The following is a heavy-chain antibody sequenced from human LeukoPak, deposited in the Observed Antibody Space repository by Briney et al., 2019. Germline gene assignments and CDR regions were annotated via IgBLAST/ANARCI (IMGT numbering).Heavy chain of an antibody. CDR1: GFTFSSYG. CDR3: AKDRRGNWNYVGDLDY. V-gene: IGHV3-30*02. D-gene: IGHD1-7*01. Sequence: QPGGSLRLSCAASGFTFSSYGMHWVRQAPGKGLEWVAFIRYDGSNKYYADSVKGRFTISRDNSKNTLYLQMNSLRAEDTAVYYCAKDRRGNWNYVGDLDYWGQGTLVTVSS. J-gene: IGHJ4*02. CDR2: IRYDGSNK.